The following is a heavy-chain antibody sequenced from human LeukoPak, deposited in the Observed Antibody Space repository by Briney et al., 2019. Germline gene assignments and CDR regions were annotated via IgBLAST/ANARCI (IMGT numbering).Heavy chain of an antibody. D-gene: IGHD6-13*01. CDR2: IYTSGST. J-gene: IGHJ5*02. CDR1: GGSISSGSYY. CDR3: AREAHSSSNNPPLTTNWFDP. V-gene: IGHV4-61*02. Sequence: PSQTLSLTCTVSGGSISSGSYYWSWIRQPAGKGLEWIGRIYTSGSTNYNPSLKSRVTISVDTSKNQFSLKLSSVTAADTAVYYCAREAHSSSNNPPLTTNWFDPWGQGTLVTVPS.